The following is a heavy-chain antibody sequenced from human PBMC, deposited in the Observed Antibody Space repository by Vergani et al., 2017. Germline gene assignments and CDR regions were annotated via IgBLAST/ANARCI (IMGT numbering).Heavy chain of an antibody. V-gene: IGHV3-30*03. D-gene: IGHD2-2*01. J-gene: IGHJ4*02. Sequence: QVQLVESGGGVVQPGRSLKVSCAASGFTFSNYGMHWIRQAPGKGLEWVAVVSYDGCNKYYADSVMGRFTISRDNSKNTLYLQMNSLRAEDTAVYYCATILSPLGQLPRGPNGYCGQGTLVTVPS. CDR1: GFTFSNYG. CDR2: VSYDGCNK. CDR3: ATILSPLGQLPRGPNGY.